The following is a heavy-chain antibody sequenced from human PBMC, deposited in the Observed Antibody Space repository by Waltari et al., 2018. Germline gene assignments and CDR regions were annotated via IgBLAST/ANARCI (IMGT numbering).Heavy chain of an antibody. D-gene: IGHD6-13*01. V-gene: IGHV3-9*03. CDR1: GFTFDDYA. Sequence: EVQLVESGGGLVQPGRSLRLSCAASGFTFDDYAMHWVRQAPGKGLERASGISWNSGSIGYEDSVNGRFTIARVNAKNSLYLQMNSLRAEDMALYYCGKGAPYDSSSWYVGAFVIWGQGRVVTVSS. J-gene: IGHJ3*02. CDR2: ISWNSGSI. CDR3: GKGAPYDSSSWYVGAFVI.